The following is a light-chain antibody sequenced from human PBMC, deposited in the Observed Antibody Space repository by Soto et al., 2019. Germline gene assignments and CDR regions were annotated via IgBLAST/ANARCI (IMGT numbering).Light chain of an antibody. CDR2: DVT. CDR3: SSYRSSSTRYV. CDR1: SSDVGGYNY. Sequence: QPVLTQPASVSGSPGQPITISCTGTSSDVGGYNYVSWYQQHPDKAPKLMIYDVTNRPSGVSNRFSGSKSGNTASLTISGLQAEDEADYYCSSYRSSSTRYVFGTGTKLTVL. J-gene: IGLJ1*01. V-gene: IGLV2-14*03.